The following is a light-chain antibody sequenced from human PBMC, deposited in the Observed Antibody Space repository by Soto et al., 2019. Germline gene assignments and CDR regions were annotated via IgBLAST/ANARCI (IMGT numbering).Light chain of an antibody. CDR2: AAS. CDR1: QSISSY. Sequence: DIQMTQSPSSLSASVGDRVTITCRASQSISSYLNWYQQKPGKAPKLLIYAASSLQSGVPSRFIGIGSGKDLTLIISRLQPEDLAIYYFQQSYSTPPISFGPGTRVEI. V-gene: IGKV1-39*01. J-gene: IGKJ5*01. CDR3: QQSYSTPPIS.